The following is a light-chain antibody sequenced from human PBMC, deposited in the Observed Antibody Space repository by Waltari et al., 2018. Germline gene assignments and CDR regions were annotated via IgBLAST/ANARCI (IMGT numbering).Light chain of an antibody. CDR2: QGT. V-gene: IGLV3-25*03. Sequence: SYELTQPPSVSVSPGQTARIPCPGDILTKQNAYWYQQKPGQAPVLVIYQGTERPSGIPERFSGSRSVTVVTLTISGVQAEDEADYYCQSADSYGASWVFGGGTKLTVL. J-gene: IGLJ3*02. CDR1: ILTKQN. CDR3: QSADSYGASWV.